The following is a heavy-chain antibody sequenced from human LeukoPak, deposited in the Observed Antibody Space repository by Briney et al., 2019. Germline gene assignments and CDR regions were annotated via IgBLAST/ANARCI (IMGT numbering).Heavy chain of an antibody. CDR1: GFTFSSHA. CDR2: ISGSGGST. V-gene: IGHV3-23*01. Sequence: GGSLRLSCAASGFTFSSHAMSWARQAPGKGLEWVSAISGSGGSTYYADSVKGRFTISRDNSKNTLYLQMNGLRAEDTAVYYCAKRTGKKQQDNYYYYMDVWGKGTTVTVSS. CDR3: AKRTGKKQQDNYYYYMDV. D-gene: IGHD6-13*01. J-gene: IGHJ6*03.